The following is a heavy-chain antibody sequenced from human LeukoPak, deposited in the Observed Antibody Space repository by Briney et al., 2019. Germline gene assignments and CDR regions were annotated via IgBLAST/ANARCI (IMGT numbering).Heavy chain of an antibody. CDR3: ARDRTVLAVSATYY. V-gene: IGHV3-30*14. CDR1: GFTFSSYA. Sequence: GRPLRLSCAASGFTFSSYAMHWVRQAPGKGLEWVAAISNDGNINYYADSVKGRFTISRDNSKDTLYLQMNSLRDEDTAEYYCARDRTVLAVSATYYWGQGTLVTVSS. J-gene: IGHJ4*02. CDR2: ISNDGNIN. D-gene: IGHD2-8*02.